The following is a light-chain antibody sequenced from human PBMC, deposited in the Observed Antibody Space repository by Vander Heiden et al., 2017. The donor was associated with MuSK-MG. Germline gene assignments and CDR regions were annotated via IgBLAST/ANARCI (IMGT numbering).Light chain of an antibody. V-gene: IGLV2-14*01. Sequence: QSALTQPASVSASPGQSITISCTGTSSDVGGYNYVSWYQQHPGKAPKLMIYDVSNRPSGVSNRFSGSKSGNTASLTISGLQAEDEADYYCSSYTSSSTPWVFGGGTKLTVL. J-gene: IGLJ3*02. CDR1: SSDVGGYNY. CDR3: SSYTSSSTPWV. CDR2: DVS.